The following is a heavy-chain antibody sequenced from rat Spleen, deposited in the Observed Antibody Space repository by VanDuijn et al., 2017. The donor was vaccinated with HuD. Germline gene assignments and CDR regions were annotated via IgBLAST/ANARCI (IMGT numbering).Heavy chain of an antibody. D-gene: IGHD1-6*01. V-gene: IGHV2-63*01. CDR3: ARWKYTTDWFAY. J-gene: IGHJ3*01. Sequence: QVQLKESGPGLVQPSQTLSLTCTVSGFSLIRYNVHWVRQPPGKGLEWMGRMRYNGDTSYNSALKSRLSISRDTSKNQVFLKMNSLQTEDTAMYFCARWKYTTDWFAYWGQGTLVTVSS. CDR2: MRYNGDT. CDR1: GFSLIRYN.